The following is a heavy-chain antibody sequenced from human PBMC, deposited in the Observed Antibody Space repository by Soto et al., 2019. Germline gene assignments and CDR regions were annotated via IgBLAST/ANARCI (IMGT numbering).Heavy chain of an antibody. Sequence: PGGSLRLSCAASGITFSSYAMSWVRQAPGKGLEWVSAISGSGGSTYYADSVKGRFTISRDNSKNTLYLQMNSLRAEDTAVYYCAKDLLYGDYVNYYYGMDVWGQGTTVTVSS. D-gene: IGHD4-17*01. V-gene: IGHV3-23*01. CDR3: AKDLLYGDYVNYYYGMDV. CDR1: GITFSSYA. CDR2: ISGSGGST. J-gene: IGHJ6*02.